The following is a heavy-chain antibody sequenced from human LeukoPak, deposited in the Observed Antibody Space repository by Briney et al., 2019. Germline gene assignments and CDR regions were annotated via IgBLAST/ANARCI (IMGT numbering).Heavy chain of an antibody. J-gene: IGHJ4*02. CDR2: IRYDGSNK. V-gene: IGHV3-30*02. Sequence: GGSLRLSCSASGFTFSSYGMHWVRQAPGKGLEWVAFIRYDGSNKYYADSVKGRFTISRDNSKKTLYLQMNSLRAEDTAVYYCAKVMGSSGWSSYWGQGTLVTVSS. CDR1: GFTFSSYG. CDR3: AKVMGSSGWSSY. D-gene: IGHD6-19*01.